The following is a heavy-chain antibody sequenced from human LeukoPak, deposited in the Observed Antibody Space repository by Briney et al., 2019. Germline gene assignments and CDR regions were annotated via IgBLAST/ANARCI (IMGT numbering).Heavy chain of an antibody. Sequence: PGGSLRLSCAASGFTFSSYAMSWVRQAPGKGLEWVSVIYSGGSTYYADSVKGRFTISRDNSKNTLYLQMNSLRAEDTAVYYCARDSFGYWGQGTLVTVSS. J-gene: IGHJ4*02. V-gene: IGHV3-66*02. CDR2: IYSGGST. CDR3: ARDSFGY. CDR1: GFTFSSYA.